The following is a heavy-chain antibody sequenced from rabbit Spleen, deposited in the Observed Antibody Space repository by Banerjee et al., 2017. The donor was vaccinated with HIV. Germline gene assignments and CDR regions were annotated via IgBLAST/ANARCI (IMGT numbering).Heavy chain of an antibody. Sequence: QEQLVESGGGLVQPEGSLTLTCTASGFSFSNNYYMCWVRQAPGKGLEWIACIDAGGSGFTYFASWVDGRFTISNDNAQNTLDLQLNSLTAADTATYFCARARDTYDDVGDYARLDLWGPGTLVTVS. D-gene: IGHD2-1*01. CDR3: ARARDTYDDVGDYARLDL. CDR2: IDAGGSGFT. V-gene: IGHV1S45*01. J-gene: IGHJ3*01. CDR1: GFSFSNNYY.